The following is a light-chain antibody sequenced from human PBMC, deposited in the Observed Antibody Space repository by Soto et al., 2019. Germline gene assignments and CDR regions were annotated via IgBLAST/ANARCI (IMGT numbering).Light chain of an antibody. CDR2: DVS. J-gene: IGLJ2*01. V-gene: IGLV2-14*01. CDR1: SSDVGSYNY. Sequence: QSVLTQPASVSGSPGQSITISCTGTSSDVGSYNYVSWYQQHPGKAPKLLIYDVSNRPSGVSDRFSGSKSGNTAALTISGLQAEDEADYSCSSYTRSNTMVLGGGTKLTVL. CDR3: SSYTRSNTMV.